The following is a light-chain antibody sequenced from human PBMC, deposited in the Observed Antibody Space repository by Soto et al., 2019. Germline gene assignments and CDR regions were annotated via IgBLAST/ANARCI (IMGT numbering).Light chain of an antibody. J-gene: IGLJ3*02. CDR3: SSHGGINNVV. CDR2: EVT. Sequence: QSVLTQPPSASGSPGQSVTISCTGTSSDVGGYNYVSWYQQYPGKAPKLIIYEVTKRPSGVPDRFSVSKSGNTASLTVSGLLAEDEADYYCSSHGGINNVVFGGGTKLTVL. V-gene: IGLV2-8*01. CDR1: SSDVGGYNY.